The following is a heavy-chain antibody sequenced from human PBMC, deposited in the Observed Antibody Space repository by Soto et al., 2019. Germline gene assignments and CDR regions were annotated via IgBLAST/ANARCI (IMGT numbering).Heavy chain of an antibody. CDR1: GDSISSSIHY. CDR2: IYFSGTT. CDR3: ERQGGDTMVRGVIKDWFEN. V-gene: IGHV4-39*01. Sequence: QLQLQESGPGLVKPSDTLSLTCTVSGDSISSSIHYWSWIRQPPGKGLEWIGTIYFSGTTYDNPSLKSRVTISVDTSRNQFSLTLNSVTAADTDVYYCERQGGDTMVRGVIKDWFENWGQVALVTVSS. J-gene: IGHJ5*02. D-gene: IGHD3-10*01.